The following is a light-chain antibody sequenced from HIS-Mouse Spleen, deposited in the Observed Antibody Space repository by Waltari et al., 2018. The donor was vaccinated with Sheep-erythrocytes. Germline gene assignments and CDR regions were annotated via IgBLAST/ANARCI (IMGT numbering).Light chain of an antibody. J-gene: IGLJ1*01. CDR2: DVS. CDR3: CSYAGSYNHV. V-gene: IGLV2-11*01. Sequence: QSALTQPRSVSGSPGQSVTISCTGTSHDIGGYNHVSWYQQHPGKAPKLMIYDVSKRPSGVPDRFSGSKSGNTASLTISGLQAEDEADYYCCSYAGSYNHVFATGTKVTVL. CDR1: SHDIGGYNH.